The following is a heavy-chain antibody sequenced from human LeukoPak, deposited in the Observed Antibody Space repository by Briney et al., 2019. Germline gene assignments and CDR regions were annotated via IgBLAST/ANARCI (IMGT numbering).Heavy chain of an antibody. V-gene: IGHV4-59*10. D-gene: IGHD3-9*01. CDR1: GGSFSGYY. J-gene: IGHJ5*02. CDR2: IYTSGST. Sequence: PSETLSLTCAVYGGSFSGYYWSWIRQPAGKGLEWIGRIYTSGSTNYNPSLKSRVTISVDTSKNQFSLKLSSVTAADTAVYYCARTLYDILTGYMSAFDPWGQGTLVTVSS. CDR3: ARTLYDILTGYMSAFDP.